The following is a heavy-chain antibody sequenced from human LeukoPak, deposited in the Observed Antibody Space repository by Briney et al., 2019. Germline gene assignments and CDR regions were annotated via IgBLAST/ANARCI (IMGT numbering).Heavy chain of an antibody. CDR1: GGSISSSNFY. D-gene: IGHD3-10*01. V-gene: IGHV4-39*01. Sequence: PSETLSLTCTVSGGSISSSNFYWGWIRQPPGKGLEWIVSIYYSGSTYYNPSLKSRVTISVDTSKHQFSLKLSSVTAADTAVYYCARITYYYGSGSYVDYWGQGTLVTVSS. J-gene: IGHJ4*02. CDR3: ARITYYYGSGSYVDY. CDR2: IYYSGST.